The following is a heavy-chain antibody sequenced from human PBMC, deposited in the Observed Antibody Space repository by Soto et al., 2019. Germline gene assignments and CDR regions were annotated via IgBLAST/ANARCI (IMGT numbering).Heavy chain of an antibody. CDR1: GFTFNNAW. V-gene: IGHV3-15*01. CDR3: TTTSVVVPTADFDY. Sequence: LRLSCAASGFTFNNAWMNWVRQAPGKGLEWVGHVKSKTDGGTTNYAAPVKGRFTISRDDSKNTLYLQINGLKTEDTALYYCTTTSVVVPTADFDYWGQGTLVTVSS. J-gene: IGHJ4*02. D-gene: IGHD2-2*01. CDR2: VKSKTDGGTT.